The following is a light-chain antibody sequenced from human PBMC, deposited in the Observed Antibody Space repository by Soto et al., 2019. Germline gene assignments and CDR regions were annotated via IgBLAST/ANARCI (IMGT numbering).Light chain of an antibody. CDR3: NSYTVSHIYV. V-gene: IGLV2-14*01. J-gene: IGLJ1*01. CDR2: EVT. CDR1: RTDVGGYNA. Sequence: QSGLIQPASVSGSPGQTITISCTGTRTDVGGYNAVSWYQHHPGKAPKLIIYEVTHRPSGVSDRFSASKSGNTASLTISGLQAEDEAYYYCNSYTVSHIYVFGTGTKVTVL.